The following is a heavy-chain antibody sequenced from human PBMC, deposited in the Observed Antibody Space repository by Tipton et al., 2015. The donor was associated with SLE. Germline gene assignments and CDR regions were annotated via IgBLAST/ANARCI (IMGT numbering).Heavy chain of an antibody. J-gene: IGHJ4*02. V-gene: IGHV4-4*07. D-gene: IGHD4-17*01. CDR1: GVSISDSY. Sequence: TLSLTCTVSGVSISDSYWTWVRQPAGKRLEWIGRIYTSGSTEYSPSLRSRVSMSLDSSKNQFYLKLFSVTAADTAVYFCARGYGDLPYWGQGTLVTVSS. CDR2: IYTSGST. CDR3: ARGYGDLPY.